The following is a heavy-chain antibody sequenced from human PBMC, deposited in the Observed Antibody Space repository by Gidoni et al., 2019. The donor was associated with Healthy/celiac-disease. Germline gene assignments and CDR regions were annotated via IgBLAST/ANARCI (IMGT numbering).Heavy chain of an antibody. Sequence: QLQLQESGPGLVKPSETLSLTCTVSGGSISSSSYYWGWIRQPPGKGLEWIGSIYYSGSTYYNPSLKSRVTISVDTSKNQFSLKLSSVTAADTAVYYCARDSYGDYTVDNWGQGTLVTVSS. J-gene: IGHJ4*02. CDR3: ARDSYGDYTVDN. D-gene: IGHD4-17*01. CDR2: IYYSGST. V-gene: IGHV4-39*07. CDR1: GGSISSSSYY.